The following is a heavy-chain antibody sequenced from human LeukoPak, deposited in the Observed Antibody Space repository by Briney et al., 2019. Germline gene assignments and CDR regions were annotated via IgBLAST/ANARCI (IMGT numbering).Heavy chain of an antibody. CDR2: IIPILGIA. CDR3: ATPLKGNYYGSGSYFIFDY. Sequence: SVKVSCKASGGTFSSYAISWVRQAPGQGLEWMGRIIPILGIANYAQKFQGRVTITADKSTSTAYMELSSLRSEDTAVYYCATPLKGNYYGSGSYFIFDYWGQGTLVTVSS. V-gene: IGHV1-69*04. J-gene: IGHJ4*02. D-gene: IGHD3-10*01. CDR1: GGTFSSYA.